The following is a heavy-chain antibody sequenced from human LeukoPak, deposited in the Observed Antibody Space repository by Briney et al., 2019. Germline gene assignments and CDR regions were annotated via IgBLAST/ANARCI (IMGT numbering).Heavy chain of an antibody. J-gene: IGHJ5*02. V-gene: IGHV4-4*07. CDR3: ARGLPLGYYDSSGPSDWFDP. CDR2: IYTSGST. CDR1: GGSISSYY. Sequence: SDTLSLTCTVSGGSISSYYWSWIRQPAGKGLEWIGRIYTSGSTNYNPSLKSRVTMSVDTSKNQFSLKLSSVTAADTAVYYCARGLPLGYYDSSGPSDWFDPWGQGTLVTVSS. D-gene: IGHD3-22*01.